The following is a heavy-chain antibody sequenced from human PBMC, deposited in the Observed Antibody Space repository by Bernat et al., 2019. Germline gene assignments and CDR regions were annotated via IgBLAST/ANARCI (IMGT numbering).Heavy chain of an antibody. J-gene: IGHJ6*03. CDR1: GFTFSSYS. D-gene: IGHD2-15*01. CDR2: ISSSSSYI. Sequence: EVQLVESGGGLFKPGGSLRLSCAASGFTFSSYSMNWVRQAPGKGLDWVSSISSSSSYIYYADSVKGRFTISRDNANNSLYLKMNSLRAEDTAVYYWARDGGLYCSGGSCYPVDIYYMDVWGKGTTVTVSS. V-gene: IGHV3-21*01. CDR3: ARDGGLYCSGGSCYPVDIYYMDV.